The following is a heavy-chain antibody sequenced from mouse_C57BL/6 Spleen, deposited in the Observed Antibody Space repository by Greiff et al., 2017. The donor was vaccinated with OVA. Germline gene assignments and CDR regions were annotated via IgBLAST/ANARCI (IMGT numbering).Heavy chain of an antibody. CDR1: GYTFTSYW. Sequence: QVQLQQSGAELVKPGASVKLSCKASGYTFTSYWMHWVKQRPGQGLEWIGMIHPNSGSTNYNEKFKSKATLTVDKSSSTAYMQLSSLTSEDSAVYYCARVDGNLYYFDYWGQGTTLTVSS. CDR3: ARVDGNLYYFDY. V-gene: IGHV1-64*01. D-gene: IGHD2-1*01. J-gene: IGHJ2*01. CDR2: IHPNSGST.